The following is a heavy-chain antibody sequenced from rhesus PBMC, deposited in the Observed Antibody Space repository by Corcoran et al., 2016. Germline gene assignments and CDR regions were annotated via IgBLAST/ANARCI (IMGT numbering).Heavy chain of an antibody. CDR3: ARDSNYNNRFDV. V-gene: IGHV4S12*01. CDR1: GGTISSGYCY. Sequence: QVQLQESGPGVVKPSETLSLTCAVSGGTISSGYCYWSWIRQPPGKGLEWIGGIYSNSESTNYNPSLKSRVTISKDTSKNQFSLKLSSVTATDTAVYYCARDSNYNNRFDVWGPGVLVTVSS. D-gene: IGHD4-23*01. J-gene: IGHJ5-1*01. CDR2: IYSNSEST.